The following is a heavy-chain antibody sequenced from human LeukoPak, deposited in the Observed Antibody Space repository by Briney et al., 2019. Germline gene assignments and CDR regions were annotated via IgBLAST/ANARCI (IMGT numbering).Heavy chain of an antibody. V-gene: IGHV4-59*08. CDR3: ASTFSGSSFRDVFDI. J-gene: IGHJ3*02. CDR1: GXSISSFH. D-gene: IGHD2-15*01. Sequence: PSETLSLTCTVSGXSISSFHWSWIRQPPGRGLEWIAFNHNTGSTNYNPSLNNRVTMSVDTSKNQVSLKLSSVTAADTAVYYCASTFSGSSFRDVFDIWGQGTMVTVSS. CDR2: NHNTGST.